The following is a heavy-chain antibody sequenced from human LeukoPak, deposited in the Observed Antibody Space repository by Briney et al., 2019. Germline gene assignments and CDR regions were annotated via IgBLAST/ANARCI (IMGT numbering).Heavy chain of an antibody. CDR1: GLMFSNYG. J-gene: IGHJ4*02. V-gene: IGHV3-30*02. Sequence: GGSLRLSCAASGLMFSNYGMHWVRQAPGEGLEWVAFIRYDGDKTYYADSVKGRFTISRDNSKNTLYLQMSSLRAEDTAIYYCAKDGFDDFWSGYYTYFDYWGQGTLVTVSS. D-gene: IGHD3-3*01. CDR3: AKDGFDDFWSGYYTYFDY. CDR2: IRYDGDKT.